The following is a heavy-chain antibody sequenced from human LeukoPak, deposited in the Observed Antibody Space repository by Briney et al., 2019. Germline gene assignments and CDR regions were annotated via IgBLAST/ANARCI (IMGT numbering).Heavy chain of an antibody. V-gene: IGHV3-7*01. D-gene: IGHD3-22*01. Sequence: QPGGSLRLSCAASGFTFSSYWMTWVRRAPGKGLEWVANIKQDGGEKYSVDSVKGRFTISRDNAKNSLYLQRNSLRADDTAVYYCSRDPYYHDNSFGAFDVWGQGTMVTVSS. CDR3: SRDPYYHDNSFGAFDV. CDR1: GFTFSSYW. CDR2: IKQDGGEK. J-gene: IGHJ3*01.